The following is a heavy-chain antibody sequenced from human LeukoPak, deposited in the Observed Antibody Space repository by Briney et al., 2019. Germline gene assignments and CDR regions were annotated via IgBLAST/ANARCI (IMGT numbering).Heavy chain of an antibody. D-gene: IGHD5-24*01. V-gene: IGHV4-59*01. Sequence: SETLSLTCTVSGGSISSYYGSWIAQPPGKGLEWIGYIYYSGSTNYNPSLKSRVTISVDTSKNQFSLKLSSVTAADTAVYYCARGWQSLAYFDYWGRGTLVTVSS. CDR2: IYYSGST. CDR3: ARGWQSLAYFDY. CDR1: GGSISSYY. J-gene: IGHJ4*02.